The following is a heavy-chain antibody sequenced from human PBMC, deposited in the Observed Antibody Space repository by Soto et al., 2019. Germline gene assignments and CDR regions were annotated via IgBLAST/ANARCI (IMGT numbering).Heavy chain of an antibody. J-gene: IGHJ4*02. CDR2: ISYDGSNK. Sequence: QVQLVESGGGVVQPGRSLRLSCAASGFTFSSYGMHWVRQAPGKGLEWVAVISYDGSNKYYADSVKGRFTISRDNSKNSLYLQMNILRAEDTAVYYCAKDVVAGKEVENFDYWCQGTLVTVSS. D-gene: IGHD6-19*01. CDR3: AKDVVAGKEVENFDY. V-gene: IGHV3-30*18. CDR1: GFTFSSYG.